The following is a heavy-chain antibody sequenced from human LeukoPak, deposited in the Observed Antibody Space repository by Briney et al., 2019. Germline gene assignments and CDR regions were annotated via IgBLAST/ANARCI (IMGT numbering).Heavy chain of an antibody. V-gene: IGHV3-23*01. D-gene: IGHD2-8*01. CDR3: TRMGRMGRSDSFDI. Sequence: GSLSLSCAASQFTFSTYAMSWVRPAPGKGLEWVSLVTGTSKYYADSVKGRFTISRDNSEDTLYLQMNSLRVDDTAVYFCTRMGRMGRSDSFDIWGQGTMVTVSS. CDR2: VTGTSK. J-gene: IGHJ3*02. CDR1: QFTFSTYA.